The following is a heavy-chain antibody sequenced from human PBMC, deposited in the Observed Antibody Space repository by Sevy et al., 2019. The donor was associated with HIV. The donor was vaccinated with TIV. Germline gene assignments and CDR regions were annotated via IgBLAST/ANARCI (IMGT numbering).Heavy chain of an antibody. CDR3: VRDQGYSNYGETEDYYYYGMDV. CDR1: GFTFSSYG. V-gene: IGHV3-33*01. CDR2: IWYDGSNK. D-gene: IGHD4-4*01. Sequence: GGSLRLSCAASGFTFSSYGMHWVRQAPGKGLEWVAVIWYDGSNKYYADSVKGRFTISRDNSKNTLYLQMNSPRAEDTAVYYCVRDQGYSNYGETEDYYYYGMDVWGQGTTVTVSS. J-gene: IGHJ6*02.